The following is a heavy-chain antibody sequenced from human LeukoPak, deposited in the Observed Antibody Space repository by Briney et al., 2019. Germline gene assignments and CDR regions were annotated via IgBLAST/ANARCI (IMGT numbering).Heavy chain of an antibody. CDR2: IIPILGIA. D-gene: IGHD2-2*02. V-gene: IGHV1-69*04. CDR1: GGTFSSYA. CDR3: ARDLSLVVVPAAIFGY. Sequence: SVKVSCKASGGTFSSYAISWVRQAPGQGLEWMGRIIPILGIANYAQKFQGRVTITADKSTSTAYMELSSLRSEDTAVYYCARDLSLVVVPAAIFGYWGQGTLVTVSS. J-gene: IGHJ4*02.